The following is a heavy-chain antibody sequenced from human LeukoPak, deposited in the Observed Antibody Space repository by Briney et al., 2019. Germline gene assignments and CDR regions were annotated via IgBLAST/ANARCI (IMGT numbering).Heavy chain of an antibody. V-gene: IGHV3-21*01. J-gene: IGHJ4*02. D-gene: IGHD6-13*01. CDR1: GFTLSSYS. Sequence: GGSLRLSCAASGFTLSSYSMNWVRQAPGKGLEWVSSISSSSSYIYYADSVKGRFTISRDNAKNSLYLQMNSLRAEDTAVYYCARDRQQLVNDYWGQGTLVTVSS. CDR3: ARDRQQLVNDY. CDR2: ISSSSSYI.